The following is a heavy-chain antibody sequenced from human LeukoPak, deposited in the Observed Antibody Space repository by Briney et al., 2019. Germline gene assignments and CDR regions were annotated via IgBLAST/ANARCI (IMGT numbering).Heavy chain of an antibody. Sequence: PGGALRLSCAASGFTFSSYNMNWVRQAPGKGLEWVSYISSSSRTIYYADSVKGRFTISRDNAKNSLYLQMSSLRAEDTAVYYCATNNDFWSRYLNWGQGTLVTVSS. D-gene: IGHD3-3*01. CDR3: ATNNDFWSRYLN. J-gene: IGHJ4*02. CDR1: GFTFSSYN. V-gene: IGHV3-48*01. CDR2: ISSSSRTI.